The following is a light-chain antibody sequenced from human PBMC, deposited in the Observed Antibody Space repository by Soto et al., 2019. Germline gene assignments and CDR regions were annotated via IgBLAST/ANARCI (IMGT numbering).Light chain of an antibody. J-gene: IGLJ1*01. CDR3: AAWDDSMNGYV. V-gene: IGLV1-44*01. CDR1: SSNIGSNT. CDR2: SSN. Sequence: QSVVTRPPSASGTPGQRVTISCSGSSSNIGSNTVNWYQQLPGTAPKLLIYSSNQRPSGVPDRFSGSKSGTSASLAISGLQSEDEADYYCAAWDDSMNGYVFGTGTKVTVL.